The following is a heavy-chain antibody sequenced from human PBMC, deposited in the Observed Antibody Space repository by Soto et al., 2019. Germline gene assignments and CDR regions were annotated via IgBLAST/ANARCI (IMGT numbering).Heavy chain of an antibody. D-gene: IGHD2-15*01. V-gene: IGHV2-26*01. Sequence: QVTLKESGPVLVKPTETLTLTCTVSGFSLSNARMGVSWIRKPPGKALEWLAHIFSNDEKSYSTSLKSRLTISKDTSKSQVVLTMTNMDPVDTATYYCARISGYCSGGSCTMFDYWGQGTLVTVSS. CDR1: GFSLSNARMG. CDR2: IFSNDEK. CDR3: ARISGYCSGGSCTMFDY. J-gene: IGHJ4*02.